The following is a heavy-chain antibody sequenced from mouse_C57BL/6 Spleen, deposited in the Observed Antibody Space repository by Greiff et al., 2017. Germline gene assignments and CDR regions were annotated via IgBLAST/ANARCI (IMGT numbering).Heavy chain of an antibody. CDR3: ARGRDVDY. V-gene: IGHV1-69*01. CDR1: GYTFTSYW. D-gene: IGHD3-3*01. Sequence: QVQLQQPGAELVMPGASVKLSCKASGYTFTSYWMHWVKQRPGQGLEWIGEIDPSDSYTNYNQKFKGKSTLTVDKSSSTAYMQLSSLTSEDSAVYYCARGRDVDYWGQGTTLTVSS. J-gene: IGHJ2*01. CDR2: IDPSDSYT.